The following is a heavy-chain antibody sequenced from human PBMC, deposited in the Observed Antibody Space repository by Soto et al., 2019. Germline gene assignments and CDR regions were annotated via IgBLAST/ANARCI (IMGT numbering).Heavy chain of an antibody. J-gene: IGHJ4*02. CDR2: INPSGGST. CDR1: GYTFTSYY. D-gene: IGHD3-10*01. V-gene: IGHV1-46*03. CDR3: ARDGEWFGELSSFDY. Sequence: ASVKVSCKASGYTFTSYYMHWVRQAPGQGLEWMGIINPSGGSTSYAQKFQGRVTMTRDTSTSTVYMELSSLRSEDTAVYYCARDGEWFGELSSFDYWGQGTLVTVSS.